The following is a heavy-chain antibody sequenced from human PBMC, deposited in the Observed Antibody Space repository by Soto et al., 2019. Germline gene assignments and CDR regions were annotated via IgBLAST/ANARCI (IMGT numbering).Heavy chain of an antibody. CDR1: GFTFSSYG. CDR3: ATRGFPLGYCSSTSCYDYYYGMDV. CDR2: IWYDGSNK. J-gene: IGHJ6*02. D-gene: IGHD2-2*01. V-gene: IGHV3-33*01. Sequence: PGGSLRLSCAASGFTFSSYGMHWVRQAPGKGLEWVAVIWYDGSNKYYADSVKGRFTISRDNSKNTLYLQMNSLRAEDTAVYYCATRGFPLGYCSSTSCYDYYYGMDVWGQGTTVTVSS.